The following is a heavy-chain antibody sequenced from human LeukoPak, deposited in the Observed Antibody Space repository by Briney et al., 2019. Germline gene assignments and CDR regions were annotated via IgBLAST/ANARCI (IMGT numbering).Heavy chain of an antibody. CDR2: IYYSGST. V-gene: IGHV4-59*01. Sequence: SETLSLTCTVSGDSISSYYWSWIRQPPRKGLEWIGYIYYSGSTNYNPSLKSRVTISVDTSKNQFSLKLSSVTAADTAVYYCARDGYIYGTDCWGQGTLVTVSS. D-gene: IGHD5-18*01. CDR3: ARDGYIYGTDC. CDR1: GDSISSYY. J-gene: IGHJ4*02.